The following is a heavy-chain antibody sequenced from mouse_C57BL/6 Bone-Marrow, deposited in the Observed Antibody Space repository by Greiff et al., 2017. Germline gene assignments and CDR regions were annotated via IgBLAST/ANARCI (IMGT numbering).Heavy chain of an antibody. V-gene: IGHV5-16*01. Sequence: EVQLVESEGGLVQPGSSMKLSCTASGFTFSDYYMAWVRQVPEKGLEWVANLNYDGSSPYYLDSLKSRFIISRDNAKNILYLQMSSLKSEDTATYYCARLMVTTSSMDYWGQGTSVTVSS. CDR3: ARLMVTTSSMDY. D-gene: IGHD2-3*01. CDR1: GFTFSDYY. J-gene: IGHJ4*01. CDR2: LNYDGSSP.